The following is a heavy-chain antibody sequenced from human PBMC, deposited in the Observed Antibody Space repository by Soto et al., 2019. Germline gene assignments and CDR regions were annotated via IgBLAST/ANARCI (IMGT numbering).Heavy chain of an antibody. CDR2: SIPLLDMS. CDR3: ARGNGGNAEYFQH. V-gene: IGHV1-69*02. D-gene: IGHD4-4*01. Sequence: QVQLVQSGAEVKKPGSSVKVSCKASGDTFTTYTFGWVRQAPGQGLEWMGRSIPLLDMSNYAQKFKGRVTITADKSTSTTYMELSSLTSDDTAVYYCARGNGGNAEYFQHWGQGTLVTVSS. CDR1: GDTFTTYT. J-gene: IGHJ1*01.